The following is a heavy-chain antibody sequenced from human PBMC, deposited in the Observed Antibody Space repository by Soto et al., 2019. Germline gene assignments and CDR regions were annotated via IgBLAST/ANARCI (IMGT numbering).Heavy chain of an antibody. D-gene: IGHD4-4*01. V-gene: IGHV3-74*01. CDR2: INMDGSST. Sequence: GGSLRLSCAASGFTFSSDWMHWVRQAAGKGLVWVSRINMDGSSTNYADSVKGRFTISRDNAKNTLYLQMNSLRADVTAVYYCARGPRGLYGNDYWGQGALVTVSS. J-gene: IGHJ4*02. CDR3: ARGPRGLYGNDY. CDR1: GFTFSSDW.